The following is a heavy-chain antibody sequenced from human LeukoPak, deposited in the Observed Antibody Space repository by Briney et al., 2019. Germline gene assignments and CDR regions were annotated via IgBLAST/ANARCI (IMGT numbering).Heavy chain of an antibody. D-gene: IGHD3-16*01. V-gene: IGHV3-53*01. CDR1: GFTVSSNY. J-gene: IGHJ3*02. CDR2: IYSGGST. Sequence: GGSLRLSCAASGFTVSSNYMSWVRQAPGKGLEWVSVIYSGGSTYYEASVKGGFTISRDNSKNTLYLLMKSLRAEDTAVFYCAYVRFDAFDIWGQGTIVTVSS. CDR3: AYVRFDAFDI.